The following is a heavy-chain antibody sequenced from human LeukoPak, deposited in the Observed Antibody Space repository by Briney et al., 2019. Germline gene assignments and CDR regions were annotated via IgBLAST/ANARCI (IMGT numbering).Heavy chain of an antibody. D-gene: IGHD6-19*01. Sequence: GGSLRLSCAASGFTFSSYSMNWVRQAPGKGLEWVSSISSHSSYIYYADSVKGRFTISRDNAKNSLYLQMNSLRAEDTAVYYCASDRRGSGRGFDYWGQGTLVTVSS. J-gene: IGHJ4*02. CDR3: ASDRRGSGRGFDY. V-gene: IGHV3-21*04. CDR2: ISSHSSYI. CDR1: GFTFSSYS.